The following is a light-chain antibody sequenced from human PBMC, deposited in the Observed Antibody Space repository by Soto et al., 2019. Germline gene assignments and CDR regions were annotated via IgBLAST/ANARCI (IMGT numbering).Light chain of an antibody. J-gene: IGLJ1*01. CDR2: ENN. V-gene: IGLV1-51*02. CDR1: SSNVGNNY. CDR3: ETGDSSVSVFFV. Sequence: QSVLTQPPSVSAAPGQKVTISCSGSSSNVGNNYVSWYQQLPGTAPKLLIYENNKRPSGIPDRFSGSKSGTSATLGITGLKVGDEPNYYWETGDSSVSVFFVFGT.